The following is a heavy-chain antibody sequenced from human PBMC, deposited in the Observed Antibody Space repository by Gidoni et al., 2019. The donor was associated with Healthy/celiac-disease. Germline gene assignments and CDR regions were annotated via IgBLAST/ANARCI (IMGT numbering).Heavy chain of an antibody. Sequence: QVQLQESGPGLVKPSETLSLTCTVSGGSISSYYWSWIRQPPGKGLDWIGYIYYSGSTNYQPPLKSRVTISVDTSKNQFSLKLSSVTAADTAVYYCARAEPYCGGDCYYPYDAFDIWGQGTMVTVSS. V-gene: IGHV4-59*01. CDR3: ARAEPYCGGDCYYPYDAFDI. D-gene: IGHD2-21*01. J-gene: IGHJ3*02. CDR2: IYYSGST. CDR1: GGSISSYY.